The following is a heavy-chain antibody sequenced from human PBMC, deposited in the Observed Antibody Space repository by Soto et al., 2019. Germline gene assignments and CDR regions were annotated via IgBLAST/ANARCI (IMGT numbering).Heavy chain of an antibody. CDR3: VRDQAGHGMYV. J-gene: IGHJ6*02. D-gene: IGHD6-19*01. Sequence: EVQLVESGGGLVQPGGSLRLSCAASGFTFSSYDMQWVRQVTGKGLEWVSSIGKGGDTYYAGSVKGRFTISRENAKNSVYLPMSSLRAGDTAVYYCVRDQAGHGMYVWGQGTTVTVSS. CDR1: GFTFSSYD. CDR2: IGKGGDT. V-gene: IGHV3-13*01.